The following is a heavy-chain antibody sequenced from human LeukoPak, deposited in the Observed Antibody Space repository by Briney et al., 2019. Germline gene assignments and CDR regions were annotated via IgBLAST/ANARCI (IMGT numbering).Heavy chain of an antibody. CDR1: GFAFSSYG. D-gene: IGHD6-19*01. CDR2: IRYDGSNK. J-gene: IGHJ3*02. Sequence: GGSLRLSCAASGFAFSSYGMHWVRQAPGKGLEWVAFIRYDGSNKYYADSVKGRFTISRDNSKNTLYLQMNSLRAEDTAVYYCAKERPYSSGWRDAFDIWGQGTMVTVSS. V-gene: IGHV3-30*02. CDR3: AKERPYSSGWRDAFDI.